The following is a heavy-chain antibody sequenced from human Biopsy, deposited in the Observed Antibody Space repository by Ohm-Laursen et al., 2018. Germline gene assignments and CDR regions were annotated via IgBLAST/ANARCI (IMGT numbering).Heavy chain of an antibody. J-gene: IGHJ6*02. CDR2: ITQSGST. CDR1: GGSFNGYF. Sequence: GTLSLTWSVYGGSFNGYFWSWIRQPPGKGLEWIGDITQSGSTNYSPSLKSRVTISVDTAKKQFSLSLRSVTAADTAVYYCARVPLPGIGAAYQGRFLYGMDVWGQGTTVSVSS. D-gene: IGHD6-13*01. V-gene: IGHV4-34*01. CDR3: ARVPLPGIGAAYQGRFLYGMDV.